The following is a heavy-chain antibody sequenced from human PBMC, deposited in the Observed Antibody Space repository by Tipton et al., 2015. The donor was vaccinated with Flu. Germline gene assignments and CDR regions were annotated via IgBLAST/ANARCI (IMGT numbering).Heavy chain of an antibody. Sequence: SLRLSCAASGFTFDDYTMHWVRQAPGKGLEWVSLISWDGGSTYYADSVKGRFTISRDNSKNSLYLQMNSLRTEDTALYYCAKDGSGGYCSSTSCYTRGYFQHWGQGTLVTVSS. V-gene: IGHV3-43*01. D-gene: IGHD2-2*02. CDR2: ISWDGGST. CDR1: GFTFDDYT. J-gene: IGHJ1*01. CDR3: AKDGSGGYCSSTSCYTRGYFQH.